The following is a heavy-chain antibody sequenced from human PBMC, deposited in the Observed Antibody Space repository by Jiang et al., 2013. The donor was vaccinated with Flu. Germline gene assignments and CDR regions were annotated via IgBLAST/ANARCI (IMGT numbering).Heavy chain of an antibody. J-gene: IGHJ4*02. CDR1: GFNFSNAW. V-gene: IGHV3-15*07. CDR3: TTDQEGAPLPVGYFDY. CDR2: IKDKADGGTT. Sequence: VQLLESGGGLVKPGGSLRLSCVVSGFNFSNAWMNWVRQAPGKGLEWVGRIKDKADGGTTDYAAPVKDRFTISRDDSKDTLYLQMNSLKSEDTAVYYCTTDQEGAPLPVGYFDYWGQGAPGHRLL. D-gene: IGHD1-26*01.